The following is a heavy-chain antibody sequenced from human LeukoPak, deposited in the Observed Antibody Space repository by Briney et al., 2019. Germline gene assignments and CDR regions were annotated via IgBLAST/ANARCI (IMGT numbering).Heavy chain of an antibody. J-gene: IGHJ4*02. CDR2: IYYSGST. CDR1: GYSISSSNW. CDR3: ARTPRAYDSSGYDY. D-gene: IGHD3-22*01. V-gene: IGHV4-28*01. Sequence: PSETLSLTCAVSGYSISSSNWWRWIRQPPGKGMEWIEYIYYSGSTYYNPSLKSRVTMSVNTSNNQFSLKLSSVTAVDTAVYYCARTPRAYDSSGYDYWGQGTLVTVSS.